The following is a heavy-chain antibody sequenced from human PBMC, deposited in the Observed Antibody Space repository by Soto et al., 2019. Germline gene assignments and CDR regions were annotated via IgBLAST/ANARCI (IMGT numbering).Heavy chain of an antibody. D-gene: IGHD1-20*01. CDR1: GFSFSSFT. CDR2: IDTSSRYM. V-gene: IGHV3-21*01. CDR3: ARDTGSYNWNDGLVDV. Sequence: EVQLVESGGGLVKPGGSLRLSCAASGFSFSSFTINWVRQAPGKGLEWVSSIDTSSRYMFYADSVTGRFTISRDNAKKSVYLQMNSLRAEDTAIYYCARDTGSYNWNDGLVDVWGQGTAVTVSS. J-gene: IGHJ6*02.